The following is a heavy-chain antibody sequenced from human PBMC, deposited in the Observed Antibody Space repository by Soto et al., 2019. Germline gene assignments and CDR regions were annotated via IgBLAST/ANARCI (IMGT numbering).Heavy chain of an antibody. V-gene: IGHV6-1*01. CDR1: GDSVSSNIAA. Sequence: QVQLQQSGPGLVKPSQTLSLTCAISGDSVSSNIAAWNWIRQSPSRGLEWLGRTFYRSKWYNEYAPSVKSRLTISSDTSKNQFSLHLNSVTPEDTAVYYCAKNGIYGRSPTYWYFLVWGRGTPVTVSS. J-gene: IGHJ2*01. D-gene: IGHD1-1*01. CDR3: AKNGIYGRSPTYWYFLV. CDR2: TFYRSKWYN.